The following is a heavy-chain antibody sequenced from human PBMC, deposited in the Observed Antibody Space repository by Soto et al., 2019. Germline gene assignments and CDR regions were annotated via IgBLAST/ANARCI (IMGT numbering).Heavy chain of an antibody. V-gene: IGHV3-15*07. D-gene: IGHD3-22*01. CDR1: GFTFSNAW. Sequence: GGSLRLSCAASGFTFSNAWMNWVRQAPGKGLEWVGRIKSKTDGGTNDYAAPVKGRFTISRDASKNTLFLQMNSLKTEATAVYYCTTGSIVVVIEHGLDSFDIWGQGTMVTVSS. CDR3: TTGSIVVVIEHGLDSFDI. CDR2: IKSKTDGGTN. J-gene: IGHJ3*02.